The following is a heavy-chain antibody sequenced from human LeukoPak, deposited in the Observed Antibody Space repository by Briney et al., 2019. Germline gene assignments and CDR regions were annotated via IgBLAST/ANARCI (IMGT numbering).Heavy chain of an antibody. CDR2: INHSGST. CDR1: GGSFSGYY. V-gene: IGHV4-34*01. Sequence: SETLSLTCAVYGGSFSGYYWSWIRQPPGKGLEWIGEINHSGSTNYNPSLKSRVTISVDTSKNQFSLKLSSVTAADTAVYYCAREVRSSGWYFDYWGQGTPVTVSS. J-gene: IGHJ4*02. CDR3: AREVRSSGWYFDY. D-gene: IGHD6-19*01.